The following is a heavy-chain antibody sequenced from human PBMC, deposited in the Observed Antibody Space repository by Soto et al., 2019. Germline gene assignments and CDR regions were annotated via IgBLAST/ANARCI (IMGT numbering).Heavy chain of an antibody. D-gene: IGHD1-1*01. J-gene: IGHJ4*02. CDR2: IFYSGST. CDR3: ATSQKGYNWNYFDH. CDR1: GGSINSGGFY. V-gene: IGHV4-30-4*08. Sequence: QVQLQESGPGLVKPSQTLSLTCTVSGGSINSGGFYWTWIRQHPGKGLEWIGYIFYSGSTSYNPSLESRVSVSVDTSKSQFSLKLSAVTASDTAVYYCATSQKGYNWNYFDHWGQGALVTVSS.